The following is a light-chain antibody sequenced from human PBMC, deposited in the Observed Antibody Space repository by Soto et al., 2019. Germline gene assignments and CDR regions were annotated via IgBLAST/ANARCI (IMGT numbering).Light chain of an antibody. CDR3: PQHKSYSPLGLAT. CDR1: QSISTW. J-gene: IGKJ1*01. V-gene: IGKV1-5*03. Sequence: DIQMTKSPSTLSPSVGDRVTITCRASQSISTWLAWFHRNPGKAPKLLIYWASDLESAAPSRFSGGGFGTEPMLTIIRPHPDDFSADDCPQHKSYSPLGLATFGQGTNVDIK. CDR2: WAS.